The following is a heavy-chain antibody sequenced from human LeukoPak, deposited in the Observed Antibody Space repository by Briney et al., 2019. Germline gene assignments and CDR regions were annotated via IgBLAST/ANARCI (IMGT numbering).Heavy chain of an antibody. CDR1: GASITSGAYY. CDR2: IFYNGAT. Sequence: PSETLSLTCAVSGASITSGAYYWTWIRQHPGRGLEWIGHIFYNGATYYNPSLKSRVTLSVDTSETRFSLKVKSLTAADTAVYFCARGKTIRFGYGQLEFWGQGKQVTASA. CDR3: ARGKTIRFGYGQLEF. V-gene: IGHV4-31*11. D-gene: IGHD3-22*01. J-gene: IGHJ4*02.